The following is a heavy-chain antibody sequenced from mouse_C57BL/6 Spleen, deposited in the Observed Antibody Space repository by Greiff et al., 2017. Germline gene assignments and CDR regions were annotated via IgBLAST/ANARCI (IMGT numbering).Heavy chain of an antibody. CDR2: INPNNGGT. Sequence: VQLQQSGPELVKPGASVKMSCKASGYTFTDYNMHWVKQSHGKSLEWIGYINPNNGGTSYNQKFKGKATLTVNKYSSTAYMELRSLTSEDPAVYYCARRDYYGSSLDYWGQGTTLTVSS. D-gene: IGHD1-1*01. CDR1: GYTFTDYN. CDR3: ARRDYYGSSLDY. V-gene: IGHV1-22*01. J-gene: IGHJ2*01.